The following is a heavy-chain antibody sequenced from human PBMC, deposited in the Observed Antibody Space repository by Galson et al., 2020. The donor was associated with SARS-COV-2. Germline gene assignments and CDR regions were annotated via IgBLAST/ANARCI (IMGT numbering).Heavy chain of an antibody. J-gene: IGHJ4*02. Sequence: GGSLRLSCAASGFTFSTYWMHCVRQAPGKGLVWVSRINTDGNNTSYADSVKGRFTISRDNAKNTLYLQMNSLRAEDTAVYYCTATRAYWGQGTLVTVSS. CDR3: TATRAY. V-gene: IGHV3-74*01. CDR2: INTDGNNT. CDR1: GFTFSTYW. D-gene: IGHD1-26*01.